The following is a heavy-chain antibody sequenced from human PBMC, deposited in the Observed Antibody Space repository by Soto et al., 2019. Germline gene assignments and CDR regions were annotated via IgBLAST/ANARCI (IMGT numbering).Heavy chain of an antibody. V-gene: IGHV3-23*01. CDR2: TSSPGRSI. J-gene: IGHJ4*02. Sequence: PGGSLRLSCVASGFTFSAYSRSWVRQAPGRGLERFAGTSSPGRSIAYADYVKGRVGISRDNTKDMLYLEMNSLRVEDTGIYYCAKVGDTGGACYWDHWGQGSLVTVSS. CDR3: AKVGDTGGACYWDH. CDR1: GFTFSAYS. D-gene: IGHD2-8*02.